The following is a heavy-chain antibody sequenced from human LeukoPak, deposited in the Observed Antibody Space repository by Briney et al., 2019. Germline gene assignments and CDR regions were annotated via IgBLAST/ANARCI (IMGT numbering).Heavy chain of an antibody. Sequence: ASVKVSCKASGYTFTSYYLHWVRQAPGQGLEWMGIIHPTVGDTTYAQKFQGRVTMTRDMSTGTVYMDLSSLRSEDTAVYYCARSATTPIVVPAAIRYYYYYMDVWGKGTTVTVSS. D-gene: IGHD2-2*02. CDR3: ARSATTPIVVPAAIRYYYYYMDV. V-gene: IGHV1-46*01. J-gene: IGHJ6*03. CDR2: IHPTVGDT. CDR1: GYTFTSYY.